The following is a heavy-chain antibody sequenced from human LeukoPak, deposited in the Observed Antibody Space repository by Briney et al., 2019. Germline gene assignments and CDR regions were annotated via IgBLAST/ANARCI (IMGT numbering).Heavy chain of an antibody. CDR1: GFTFSDYY. J-gene: IGHJ3*02. D-gene: IGHD6-19*01. Sequence: GGSLRLSCAASGFTFSDYYMSWIRQAPGKGLEWVSYISSSGSTIYYADSVKGRFTISRDNSKNTLYLQMNSLRAEDTAVYYCARVVAVAVAAAFDIWGQGTMVTVSS. V-gene: IGHV3-11*04. CDR2: ISSSGSTI. CDR3: ARVVAVAVAAAFDI.